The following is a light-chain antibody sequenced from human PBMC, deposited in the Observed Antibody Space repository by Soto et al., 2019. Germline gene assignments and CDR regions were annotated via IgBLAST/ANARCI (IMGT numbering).Light chain of an antibody. J-gene: IGLJ2*01. V-gene: IGLV2-14*01. CDR3: SSYTTSSTLDVV. CDR1: SSDVGGYNY. CDR2: DVS. Sequence: QSALTQPASVSGSPGQSITISCTGTSSDVGGYNYVSWYQQHPGKAPKLMIYDVSNRPSGVSNRFSGSKSGNTASLTISGLQGEGEADYYGSSYTTSSTLDVVFGGGTKLTVL.